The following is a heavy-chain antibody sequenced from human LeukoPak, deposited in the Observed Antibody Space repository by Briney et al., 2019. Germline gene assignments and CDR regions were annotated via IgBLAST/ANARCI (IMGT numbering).Heavy chain of an antibody. CDR2: ISSSGSYI. V-gene: IGHV3-21*01. CDR3: TRDLSVVVLDV. CDR1: GFIFNNYT. Sequence: PGGSLGLTCAASGFIFNNYTMNWVRRAPGKGLEWVSSISSSGSYIRYGDSMKGRVTISRDNAKNSLYLQMNSLRAEDTAVYYCTRDLSVVVLDVWGQGTTVTVSS. D-gene: IGHD2-2*01. J-gene: IGHJ6*02.